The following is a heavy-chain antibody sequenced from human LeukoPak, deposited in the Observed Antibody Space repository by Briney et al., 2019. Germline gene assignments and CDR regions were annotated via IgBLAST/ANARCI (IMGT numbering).Heavy chain of an antibody. CDR1: GFTFSSYA. Sequence: GGSLRLSCAASGFTFSSYAMSWVRQAPGKGLEWVSAISGSGGSTYYADSVKGRFTISRDNSKNTLYLQMNSLRAEDTAVYYCAKWSSSGWYRPIDYWGQGTQVTVSS. V-gene: IGHV3-23*01. J-gene: IGHJ4*02. CDR2: ISGSGGST. D-gene: IGHD6-19*01. CDR3: AKWSSSGWYRPIDY.